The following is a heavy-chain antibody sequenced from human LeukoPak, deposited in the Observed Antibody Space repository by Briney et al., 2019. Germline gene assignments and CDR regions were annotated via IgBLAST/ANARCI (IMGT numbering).Heavy chain of an antibody. J-gene: IGHJ4*02. CDR1: GFTFSSYA. D-gene: IGHD6-6*01. V-gene: IGHV3-64*01. CDR3: ARGGSIAARPIDY. CDR2: ISSNGGST. Sequence: GGALRLSCAASGFTFSSYAMHWVRQAPGKGVEYVSAISSNGGSTYYANSVKGRFTISRDNSKNTLYLQMGSLRAEDMAVYYCARGGSIAARPIDYWGQGTLVTVSS.